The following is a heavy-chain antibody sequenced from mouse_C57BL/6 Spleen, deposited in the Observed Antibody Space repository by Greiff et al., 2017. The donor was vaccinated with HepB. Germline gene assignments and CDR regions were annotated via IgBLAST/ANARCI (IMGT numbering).Heavy chain of an antibody. CDR1: GFNIKDDY. J-gene: IGHJ3*01. CDR3: TSLGGFAY. V-gene: IGHV14-4*01. D-gene: IGHD6-2*01. Sequence: VQLKQSGAELVRPGASVKLSCTASGFNIKDDYMHWVKQRPEQGLEWIGWIYPENGDTEYASKFQGKATITADTSSNTAYLQLSSLTSEDTAVYYCTSLGGFAYWGQGTLVTVSA. CDR2: IYPENGDT.